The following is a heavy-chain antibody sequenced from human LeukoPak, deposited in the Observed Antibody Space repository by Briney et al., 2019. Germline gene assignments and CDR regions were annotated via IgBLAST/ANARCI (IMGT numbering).Heavy chain of an antibody. CDR2: IDYDSSHI. CDR3: ARDPLRYLRVGHYDY. V-gene: IGHV3-21*01. D-gene: IGHD3-9*01. J-gene: IGHJ4*02. Sequence: GGSLRLSCAASGFTFSNSAMNWVRQVPGKGLEWVSSIDYDSSHIYYAASVRGRFTISRDSARNSVYLQMNSLRVEDTAVYYCARDPLRYLRVGHYDYWGQGTLVAVSS. CDR1: GFTFSNSA.